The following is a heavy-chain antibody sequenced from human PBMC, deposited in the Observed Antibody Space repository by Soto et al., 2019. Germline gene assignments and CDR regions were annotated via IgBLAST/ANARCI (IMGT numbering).Heavy chain of an antibody. CDR2: ISDGGGST. D-gene: IGHD4-4*01. CDR3: ARPRGAYSNTFDL. CDR1: GFAFSNYA. V-gene: IGHV3-23*01. J-gene: IGHJ4*02. Sequence: EVQLLESGGGLVQPGGSLRLSCAAAGFAFSNYAMTWVRQAPGKGLEWVSSISDGGGSTSYADSVRGRFTISRDNSKNTLYVQMNSLGAVDAAVYYCARPRGAYSNTFDLWGQGPLVTVSS.